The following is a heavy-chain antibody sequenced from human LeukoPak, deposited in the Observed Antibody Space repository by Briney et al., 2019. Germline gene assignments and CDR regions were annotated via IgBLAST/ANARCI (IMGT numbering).Heavy chain of an antibody. CDR2: INPNSGGT. J-gene: IGHJ5*02. V-gene: IGHV1-2*02. D-gene: IGHD3-10*01. Sequence: ASVEAACRASGYTFTGYYMLWARQAPGPGLESIGWINPNSGGTNYAQKVQGRVTMTRDTSISTAHVELSRVQSDDPADYYGSRDVPTATMVRGVSSRWFDPWGQGTLVTVSS. CDR1: GYTFTGYY. CDR3: SRDVPTATMVRGVSSRWFDP.